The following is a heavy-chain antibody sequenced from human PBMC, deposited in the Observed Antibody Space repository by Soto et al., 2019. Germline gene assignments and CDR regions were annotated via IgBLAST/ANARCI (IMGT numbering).Heavy chain of an antibody. CDR3: ARQVLDDFWSGYGLDP. CDR2: IYYSGST. D-gene: IGHD3-3*01. CDR1: GGSISSYY. Sequence: SETLSLTCTVSGGSISSYYWSWIRQPPGKGLEWIGYIYYSGSTNYNPSLKSRVTISVDTSKNQFSLKLSSVTAADTAVYYCARQVLDDFWSGYGLDPWGQGTLVTVS. J-gene: IGHJ5*02. V-gene: IGHV4-59*01.